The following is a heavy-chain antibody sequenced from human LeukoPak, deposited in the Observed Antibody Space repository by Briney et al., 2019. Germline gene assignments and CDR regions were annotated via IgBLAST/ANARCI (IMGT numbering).Heavy chain of an antibody. Sequence: PGRSLRLSCAASGFTFSSYGMHWVRQAPGKGLEWVAVISYDGSNKYYADSVKGRFTISRDNSKNTLYLQMNSLRADDTAVYYCAVSTDSSGYYLFDYWGQGTLVTVSS. V-gene: IGHV3-30*03. CDR1: GFTFSSYG. D-gene: IGHD3-22*01. J-gene: IGHJ4*02. CDR3: AVSTDSSGYYLFDY. CDR2: ISYDGSNK.